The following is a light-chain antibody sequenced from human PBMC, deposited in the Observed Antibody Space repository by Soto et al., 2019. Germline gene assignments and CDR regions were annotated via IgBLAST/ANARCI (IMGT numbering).Light chain of an antibody. V-gene: IGKV3-20*01. CDR3: QQYGTSEII. J-gene: IGKJ5*01. Sequence: EIVLTQSPGTLSLSPGERASLTCRASQSVSTYYLAWYQQKSGQAPRLLIYGASSRATGIPDRFSGGGSGTDFTLTITRLEPEDFAVFYCQQYGTSEIIFGQGTRLEIK. CDR2: GAS. CDR1: QSVSTYY.